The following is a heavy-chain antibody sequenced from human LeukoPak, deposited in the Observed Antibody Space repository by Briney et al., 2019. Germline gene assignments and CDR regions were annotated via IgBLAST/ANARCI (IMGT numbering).Heavy chain of an antibody. V-gene: IGHV3-7*03. D-gene: IGHD3-10*01. CDR2: IKQEGSEK. CDR3: ARDGLWFGETHFDY. J-gene: IGHJ4*02. Sequence: PGGSLRLSCAASGFTFSSYWMSWVRQAPGKGLEWVANIKQEGSEKYYVDSVKGRFTISRDNAKNSLYLQTNSLRAEDTAVYYCARDGLWFGETHFDYWGQGTLVTVSS. CDR1: GFTFSSYW.